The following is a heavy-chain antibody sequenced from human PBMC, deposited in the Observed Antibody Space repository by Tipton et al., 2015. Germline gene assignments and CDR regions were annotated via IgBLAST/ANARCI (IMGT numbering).Heavy chain of an antibody. J-gene: IGHJ3*02. V-gene: IGHV4-34*01. CDR3: ARDKTFEAFDI. CDR2: INHGGSS. D-gene: IGHD2/OR15-2a*01. Sequence: TLSLTCAVYGGSFSGYYWSWIRQTPGKGLEWIGEINHGGSSNYKTSLNSRVSVSVDTSKNQFSLRVSSVTAADTAVYYCARDKTFEAFDIWGQGTKVTVSS. CDR1: GGSFSGYY.